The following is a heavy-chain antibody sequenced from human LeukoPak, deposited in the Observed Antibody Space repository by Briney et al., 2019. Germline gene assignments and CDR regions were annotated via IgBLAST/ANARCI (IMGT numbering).Heavy chain of an antibody. CDR3: ARHAVGRGSGAFDI. D-gene: IGHD6-19*01. CDR1: GGSISGYY. Sequence: SETLSLTCTVSGGSISGYYWSWIRQSPGKGLEWIGYIFYTGSTSYNPSLKSRVTISIDTSRSQFSLRLNSVTAADTAVYFCARHAVGRGSGAFDIWGQGTMVTLSS. V-gene: IGHV4-59*08. J-gene: IGHJ3*02. CDR2: IFYTGST.